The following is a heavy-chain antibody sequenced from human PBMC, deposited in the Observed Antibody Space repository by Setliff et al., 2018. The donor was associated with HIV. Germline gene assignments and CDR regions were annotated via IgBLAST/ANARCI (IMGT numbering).Heavy chain of an antibody. V-gene: IGHV4-59*10. CDR1: GGSFSGYY. CDR2: IYTSGNT. CDR3: ARVSCSSWYSIPQYYYYSMDV. Sequence: SETLSLTCAVYGGSFSGYYWSWIRQPAGKGLEWIGRIYTSGNTNYNPSLKSLKSRVSMSVDTSKNQFSLRLSSVTAADTAVYYCARVSCSSWYSIPQYYYYSMDVWGNGTTVTVSS. D-gene: IGHD6-13*01. J-gene: IGHJ6*03.